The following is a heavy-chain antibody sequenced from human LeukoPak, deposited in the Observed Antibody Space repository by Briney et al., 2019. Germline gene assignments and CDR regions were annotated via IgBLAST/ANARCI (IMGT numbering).Heavy chain of an antibody. D-gene: IGHD3-10*01. CDR3: ASELRGFGELFLDY. V-gene: IGHV4-59*01. CDR1: GGSISSYY. CDR2: IYYSGST. Sequence: SETLSLTCTVSGGSISSYYWSWIRQPPGKGLEWIGYIYYSGSTNYNPSLKSRVTISVDTSKNQSSLKLSSVTAADTAVYYCASELRGFGELFLDYWGQGTLVTVSS. J-gene: IGHJ4*02.